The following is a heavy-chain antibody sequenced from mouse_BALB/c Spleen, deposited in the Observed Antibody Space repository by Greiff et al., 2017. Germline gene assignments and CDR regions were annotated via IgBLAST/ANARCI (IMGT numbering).Heavy chain of an antibody. D-gene: IGHD1-2*01. CDR1: GYAFSSYW. CDR2: IYPGDGDT. CDR3: ATGIHYYGYYYAMDY. V-gene: IGHV1-80*01. Sequence: VQLQQSGAELVRPGSSVKISCTASGYAFSSYWMNWVKQRPGQGLEWIGQIYPGDGDTNYNGKFKGKATLTADKSSSTAYMQLSSLTSEDSAVYFCATGIHYYGYYYAMDYWGQGTSVTVSS. J-gene: IGHJ4*01.